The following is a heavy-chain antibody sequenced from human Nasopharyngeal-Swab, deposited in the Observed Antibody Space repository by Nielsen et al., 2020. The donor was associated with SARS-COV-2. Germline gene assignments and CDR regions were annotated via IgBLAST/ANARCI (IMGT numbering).Heavy chain of an antibody. CDR3: ARTYYYGSGSYYNFDY. D-gene: IGHD3-10*01. J-gene: IGHJ4*02. V-gene: IGHV1-69*13. CDR1: GGTFSSYA. CDR2: IIPIFGTA. Sequence: SVKVSCNASGGTFSSYAISWVRQAPGQGLEWMGGIIPIFGTANYAQKFQGRVTITADESTSTAYMELSSLRSEDTAVYYCARTYYYGSGSYYNFDYWGQGTLVTVSS.